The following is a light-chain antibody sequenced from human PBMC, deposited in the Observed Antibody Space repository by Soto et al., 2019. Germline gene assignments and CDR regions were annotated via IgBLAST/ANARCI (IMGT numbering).Light chain of an antibody. J-gene: IGKJ4*01. V-gene: IGKV3-11*01. CDR1: QSVGRF. CDR2: DAS. Sequence: EIVLTQSPATLSLSPGERATLSCRASQSVGRFLAWYQQKPGQAPRLLIYDASNRATGIPARFSGGGSETDFTLTISSQQPEDFVLYYCQQRATWPLSFGGGTKVEVK. CDR3: QQRATWPLS.